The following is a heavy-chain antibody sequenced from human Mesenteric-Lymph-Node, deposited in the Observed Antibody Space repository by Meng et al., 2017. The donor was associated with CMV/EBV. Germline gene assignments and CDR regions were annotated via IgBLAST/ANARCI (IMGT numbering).Heavy chain of an antibody. V-gene: IGHV4-39*07. CDR2: IYFGGTT. J-gene: IGHJ6*02. CDR1: GGSISGSSYY. Sequence: SETLSLTCTVSGGSISGSSYYWGWIRQSPGKGLEWIGSIYFGGTTFYNPSLKSRVTISVDTSKNQFSLKLSSVTAADTAVYYCARGPKFCTSTSCDYYGLDVWGQGTTVTVSS. D-gene: IGHD2-2*01. CDR3: ARGPKFCTSTSCDYYGLDV.